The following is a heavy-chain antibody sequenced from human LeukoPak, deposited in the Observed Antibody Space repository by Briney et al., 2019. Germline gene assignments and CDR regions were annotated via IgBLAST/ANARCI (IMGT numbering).Heavy chain of an antibody. Sequence: SVKVSCKASGGTFSSYAISWVRQAPGQGLEWMGGIIPIFGTASYAQKFQGRVTITADESTSTAYMELSSLRSEDTAVYYCARAYYYDSSGYYPLDYWGQGTLVTVSS. CDR1: GGTFSSYA. J-gene: IGHJ4*02. CDR2: IIPIFGTA. D-gene: IGHD3-22*01. CDR3: ARAYYYDSSGYYPLDY. V-gene: IGHV1-69*13.